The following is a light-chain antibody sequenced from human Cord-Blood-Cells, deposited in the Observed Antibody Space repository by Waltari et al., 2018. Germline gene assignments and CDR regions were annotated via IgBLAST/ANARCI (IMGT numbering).Light chain of an antibody. CDR2: DAS. CDR3: KQYDNLPG. V-gene: IGKV1-33*01. J-gene: IGKJ3*01. CDR1: QDISNY. Sequence: DIQMTQSPSSLSASVGDRVTITCQASQDISNYLNWYQQKPGKAPKLLIYDASNLETGVPSRFSGSGSGTDFTFTISSLQPEDIATYYCKQYDNLPGFGPGTKVDIK.